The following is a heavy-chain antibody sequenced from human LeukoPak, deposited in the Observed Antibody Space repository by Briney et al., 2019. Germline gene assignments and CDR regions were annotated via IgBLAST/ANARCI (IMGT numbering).Heavy chain of an antibody. V-gene: IGHV4-39*07. D-gene: IGHD2/OR15-2a*01. CDR1: GGSISSSSYY. CDR2: IYYSGST. Sequence: SETLSLTCTVSGGSISSSSYYWGWIRQPPGKGLEWIGSIYYSGSTNYNPSLKSRVTISVDTSKNQFSLKLSSVTAADTAVYYCARVLPRFHFDYWGQGTLVTVSS. CDR3: ARVLPRFHFDY. J-gene: IGHJ4*02.